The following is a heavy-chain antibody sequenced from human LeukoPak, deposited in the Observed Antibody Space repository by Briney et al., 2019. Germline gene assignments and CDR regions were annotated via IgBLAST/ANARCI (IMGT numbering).Heavy chain of an antibody. D-gene: IGHD7-27*01. CDR3: AHIQNWAFDY. CDR2: IYWDDDE. CDR1: GFSLTTSGVG. J-gene: IGHJ4*02. V-gene: IGHV2-5*02. Sequence: SGPSLVEPTQTLTLTCTFSGFSLTTSGVGVGWIRQPPGKALEWLALIYWDDDERYSPSLKSRLTITKDTSKNQVFLTLTNMDPVDTATYYCAHIQNWAFDYWGQGTLVTVSS.